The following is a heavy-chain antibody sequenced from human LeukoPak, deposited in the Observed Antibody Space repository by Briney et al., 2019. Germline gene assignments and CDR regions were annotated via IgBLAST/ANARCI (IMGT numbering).Heavy chain of an antibody. CDR1: GFTFSGFA. CDR3: ARDHSQYSGTYQDY. J-gene: IGHJ4*02. D-gene: IGHD1-26*01. CDR2: IWYDGSNK. Sequence: GGSLRLSCAASGFTFSGFAMHWVRQAPGKGLEWVAVIWYDGSNKYYADSVKGRFTISRDDSKNTLYLQMNSLRAEDTAVYYCARDHSQYSGTYQDYWGQGTLVTVSS. V-gene: IGHV3-33*01.